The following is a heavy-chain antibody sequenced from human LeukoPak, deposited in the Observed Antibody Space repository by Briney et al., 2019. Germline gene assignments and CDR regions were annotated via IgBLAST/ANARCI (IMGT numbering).Heavy chain of an antibody. CDR2: ISGNGGST. CDR3: AKDVYSYGYLDY. D-gene: IGHD5-18*01. Sequence: GGSLRLSCAASGFTFSSYAMSWVRQAPGKGLEWVSAISGNGGSTYYADSVKGRFTISRDNSKNTLYLQMNSLRAEDTAVYYCAKDVYSYGYLDYWGQGTLVTVSS. V-gene: IGHV3-23*01. J-gene: IGHJ4*02. CDR1: GFTFSSYA.